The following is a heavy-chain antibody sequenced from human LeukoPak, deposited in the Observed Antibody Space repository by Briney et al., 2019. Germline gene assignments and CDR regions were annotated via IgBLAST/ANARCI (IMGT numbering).Heavy chain of an antibody. CDR3: ARRGRRDYDFWSGPPGFDP. Sequence: PSETLSLTCTVSGGSISSSSYHWGWIRQPPGKGLEWIGSIYYSGSTYYNPSLKSRVTISVDTSKNQFSLKLSSVTAADTAVYYCARRGRRDYDFWSGPPGFDPWGQGTLVTVSS. D-gene: IGHD3-3*01. CDR2: IYYSGST. CDR1: GGSISSSSYH. J-gene: IGHJ5*02. V-gene: IGHV4-39*01.